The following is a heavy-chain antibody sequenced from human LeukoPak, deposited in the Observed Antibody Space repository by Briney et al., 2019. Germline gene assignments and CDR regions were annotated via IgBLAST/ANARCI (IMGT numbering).Heavy chain of an antibody. CDR3: ARGEIGVPAAMPSLVDY. V-gene: IGHV3-21*01. Sequence: GGSLRLSCAASGFTFSSYSMNWVRQAPGKGLEWVSSISSSSSSYIYYADSVKGRFTISRDNAKNSLYLQMNSLRAEDTAVYYCARGEIGVPAAMPSLVDYWGQGTLVTVSS. CDR2: ISSSSSSYI. CDR1: GFTFSSYS. D-gene: IGHD2-2*01. J-gene: IGHJ4*02.